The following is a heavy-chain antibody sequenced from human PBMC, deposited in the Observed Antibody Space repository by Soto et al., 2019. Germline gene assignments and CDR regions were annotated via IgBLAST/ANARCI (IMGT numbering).Heavy chain of an antibody. CDR2: IYIDDT. D-gene: IGHD1-1*01. CDR1: GYTFSSYG. CDR3: ARDRDWNLDY. J-gene: IGHJ4*02. Sequence: QVHLVQSGAEVKKPGASVKVSCKASGYTFSSYGFSWMRQAPGQGLEWMGWIYIDDTKYAQNFQGRVSMTTDTFTRTVYMELRSLTSDDTAVYYCARDRDWNLDYWGQGTLVTVSS. V-gene: IGHV1-18*01.